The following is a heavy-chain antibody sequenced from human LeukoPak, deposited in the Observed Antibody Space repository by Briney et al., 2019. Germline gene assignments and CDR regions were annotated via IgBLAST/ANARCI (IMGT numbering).Heavy chain of an antibody. CDR3: ARWYCSSTSCYYDY. D-gene: IGHD2-2*01. J-gene: IGHJ4*02. Sequence: GGSLRLSCAASGYTVSSNYMSWVRQAPGKGLEWVSIIYNIGTTYYTDSVKGRFTISRDNSKNTLYLQMNSLRAEDTAVYYCARWYCSSTSCYYDYWGQGTLVTVSS. CDR2: IYNIGTT. CDR1: GYTVSSNY. V-gene: IGHV3-53*01.